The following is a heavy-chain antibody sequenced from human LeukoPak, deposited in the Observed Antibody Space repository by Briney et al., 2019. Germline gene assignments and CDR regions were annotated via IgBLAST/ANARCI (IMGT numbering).Heavy chain of an antibody. Sequence: GGSLRLSCAASGFTFSNAWMSWVRQAPGKGLEWVGRIKSKTDGGTTDYAAPVKGRFTISRDDSKNTLYLQMNSLKTEDTAVYYCTTETLGSSWGYYYYYGMDVWGQGTTVTVSS. CDR1: GFTFSNAW. V-gene: IGHV3-15*01. CDR3: TTETLGSSWGYYYYYGMDV. CDR2: IKSKTDGGTT. J-gene: IGHJ6*02. D-gene: IGHD6-13*01.